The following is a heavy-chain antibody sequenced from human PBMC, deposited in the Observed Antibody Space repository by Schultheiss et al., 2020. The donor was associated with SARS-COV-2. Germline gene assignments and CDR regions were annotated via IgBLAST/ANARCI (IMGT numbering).Heavy chain of an antibody. CDR2: IYYSGST. D-gene: IGHD1-26*01. V-gene: IGHV4-34*01. Sequence: SETLSLTCAVYGGSFSAYYWSWIRQPPGKGLEWIGYIYYSGSTYYNPSLKSRVTISVDTSKNQFSLKLSSVTAADTAVYYCARVSRRGSYFGHFDYWGQGTLVTVSS. CDR1: GGSFSAYY. CDR3: ARVSRRGSYFGHFDY. J-gene: IGHJ4*02.